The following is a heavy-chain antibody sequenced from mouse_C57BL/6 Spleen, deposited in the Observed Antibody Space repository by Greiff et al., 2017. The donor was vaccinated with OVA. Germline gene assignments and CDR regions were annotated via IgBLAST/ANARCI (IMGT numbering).Heavy chain of an antibody. Sequence: EVMLVESGGGLVKPGGSLKLSCAASGFTFSSYAMSWVRQTPEKRLEWVATISDGGSYTYYPDNVKGRFTISRDNAKNNLYLQMSHLKSEDTAMYYCARDGYGNYVWYYAMDYWGQGTSVTVSS. J-gene: IGHJ4*01. CDR3: ARDGYGNYVWYYAMDY. D-gene: IGHD2-1*01. CDR2: ISDGGSYT. CDR1: GFTFSSYA. V-gene: IGHV5-4*01.